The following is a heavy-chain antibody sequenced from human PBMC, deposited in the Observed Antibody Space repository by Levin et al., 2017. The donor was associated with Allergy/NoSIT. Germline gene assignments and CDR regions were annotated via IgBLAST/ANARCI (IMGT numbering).Heavy chain of an antibody. CDR3: ANGIISIDSSGWYVPGQRAFDI. J-gene: IGHJ3*02. CDR2: ISGSGGST. V-gene: IGHV3-23*01. Sequence: PGGSLRLSCAASGFTFSSYAMSWVRQAPGKGLEWVSAISGSGGSTYYADSVKGRFTISRDNSKNTLYLQMNSLTAEDTAVYYCANGIISIDSSGWYVPGQRAFDIWGQGTMVTVSS. D-gene: IGHD6-19*01. CDR1: GFTFSSYA.